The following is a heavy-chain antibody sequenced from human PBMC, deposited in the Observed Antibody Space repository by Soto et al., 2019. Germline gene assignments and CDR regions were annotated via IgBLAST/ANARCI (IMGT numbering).Heavy chain of an antibody. D-gene: IGHD6-19*01. CDR2: IDPSDSYT. Sequence: GESLKISCKGSGYSFTSYWISWVRQMPGKGLEWMGRIDPSDSYTNYSPSFQGHVTISADKSISTAYLQWSSPKASDTAMYYCARASIAVAGRRWSGMDVWGQGTTVTVSS. CDR3: ARASIAVAGRRWSGMDV. J-gene: IGHJ6*02. CDR1: GYSFTSYW. V-gene: IGHV5-10-1*01.